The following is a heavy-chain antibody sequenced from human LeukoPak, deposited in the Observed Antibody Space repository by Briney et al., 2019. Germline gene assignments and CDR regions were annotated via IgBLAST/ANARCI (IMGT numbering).Heavy chain of an antibody. V-gene: IGHV4-59*01. D-gene: IGHD6-13*01. CDR2: IYYRGST. Sequence: SETLSLTCTVSGGSINSYYWSWIRQPPGKGLEWIGYIYYRGSTNYNPSLKSRVSISVDTSKNQFSLTLSSVTAADTAVYYCASSSWYNHFVYWGQGTLVTVSS. J-gene: IGHJ4*02. CDR1: GGSINSYY. CDR3: ASSSWYNHFVY.